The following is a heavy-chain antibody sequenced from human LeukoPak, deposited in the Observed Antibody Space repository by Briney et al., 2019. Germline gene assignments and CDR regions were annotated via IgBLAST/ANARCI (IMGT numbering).Heavy chain of an antibody. CDR1: GGSISGYY. Sequence: SETLSLTCTVSGGSISGYYWSWIRQPPGKGLEWIGYIYYSGNSNYNPSLKSRVTISADTSKNQFSLNLSSVTAADTAVYYCAREGSSSWSAVDYCGQGTRVTVSS. V-gene: IGHV4-59*01. J-gene: IGHJ4*02. D-gene: IGHD6-13*01. CDR3: AREGSSSWSAVDY. CDR2: IYYSGNS.